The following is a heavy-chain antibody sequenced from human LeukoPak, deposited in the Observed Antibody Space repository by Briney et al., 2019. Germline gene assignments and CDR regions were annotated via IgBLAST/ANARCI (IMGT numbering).Heavy chain of an antibody. D-gene: IGHD3-22*01. CDR1: GGSISSSNW. CDR2: IYHSGST. J-gene: IGHJ5*02. CDR3: ARGSSTYYYDSSGYYDPYNWFDP. V-gene: IGHV4-4*02. Sequence: SGTLSLTCAVSGGSISSSNWWSWVRQPPGKGLEWIGEIYHSGSTNYNPSLKSRVTISVDKSKNQFSLKLSSVTAADTAVYYCARGSSTYYYDSSGYYDPYNWFDPWGQGTLVTVSS.